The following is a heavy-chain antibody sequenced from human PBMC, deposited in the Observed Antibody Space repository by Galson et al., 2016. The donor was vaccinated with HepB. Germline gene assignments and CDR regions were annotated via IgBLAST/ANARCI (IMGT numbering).Heavy chain of an antibody. V-gene: IGHV3-53*01. CDR2: ISGDCVT. CDR3: ARRRGNTNFDY. D-gene: IGHD3-10*01. Sequence: SLRLSCAASEFTVSDNYMSWVRQAPGKGLECASLISGDCVTYYADSVKGRFTISRDHSDNSLYLQMNSLRAEDTAVYYCARRRGNTNFDYWGQGTLVTVSS. J-gene: IGHJ4*02. CDR1: EFTVSDNY.